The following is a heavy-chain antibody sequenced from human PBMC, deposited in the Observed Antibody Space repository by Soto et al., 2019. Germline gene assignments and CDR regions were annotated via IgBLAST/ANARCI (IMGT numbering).Heavy chain of an antibody. J-gene: IGHJ5*02. V-gene: IGHV4-38-2*02. CDR2: IYHSGST. CDR1: GGSVSSGYY. CDR3: ARALVGATFQNWFDP. Sequence: PSETLSLTCTVSGGSVSSGYYWGWIRQPPGKGLEWIGSIYHSGSTYYNPSLKSRVTISVDTSKNQFSLKLSSVTAADTAVYYCARALVGATFQNWFDPWGQGTLVTVSS. D-gene: IGHD1-26*01.